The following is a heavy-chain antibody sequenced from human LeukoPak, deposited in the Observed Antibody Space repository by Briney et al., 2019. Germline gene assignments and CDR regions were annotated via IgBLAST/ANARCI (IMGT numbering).Heavy chain of an antibody. CDR2: IFPGDSDT. CDR1: GYSLTNYW. D-gene: IGHD1-26*01. J-gene: IGHJ3*02. V-gene: IGHV5-51*01. CDR3: ARRDGATATAGDAFDI. Sequence: GESLKISCKASGYSLTNYWIGWVRQVPGKGLEWMGIIFPGDSDTRYSPSFQGQVTISADKSISTAYLQWSSLKASDTAMYYCARRDGATATAGDAFDIWGQGTMVTVSS.